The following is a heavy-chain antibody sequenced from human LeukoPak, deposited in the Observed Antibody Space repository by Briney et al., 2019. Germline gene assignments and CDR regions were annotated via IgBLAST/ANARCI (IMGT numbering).Heavy chain of an antibody. D-gene: IGHD2-2*01. CDR1: GFTFISYA. V-gene: IGHV3-23*01. Sequence: GGSLRLSCAASGFTFISYATSWVRQAPGKGLEWVTSISDNVGSTYYADYVKGRFRISRDNSKNTLYLQMNSLRGDDTAVYHCAKAPSPGYCSSTSGYYDYWGEGTLVTVSS. CDR2: ISDNVGST. J-gene: IGHJ4*02. CDR3: AKAPSPGYCSSTSGYYDY.